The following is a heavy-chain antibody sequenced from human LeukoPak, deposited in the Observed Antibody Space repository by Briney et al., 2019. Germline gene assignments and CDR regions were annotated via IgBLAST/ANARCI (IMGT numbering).Heavy chain of an antibody. V-gene: IGHV4-59*08. D-gene: IGHD1-14*01. Sequence: SETLSLTCAVYGGSFSSDHWSWIRQPPGKGLEWIGYISYSGVTNYNPSLKSRVTISVDMSKTQFSLKLNSVTAADTAIYYCAKLSPGIWGQGTLVTVSS. CDR3: AKLSPGI. J-gene: IGHJ4*02. CDR1: GGSFSSDH. CDR2: ISYSGVT.